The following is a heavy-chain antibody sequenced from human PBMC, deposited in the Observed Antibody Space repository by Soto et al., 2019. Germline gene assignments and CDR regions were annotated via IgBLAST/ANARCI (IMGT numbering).Heavy chain of an antibody. CDR2: IYYSGIT. V-gene: IGHV4-59*08. D-gene: IGHD3-22*01. Sequence: SETLSLTCTVSGDSISSYYWSWIRQPPGKGLEWIGNIYYSGITNYNPSLKSRVTMSVDTSKNQFSLKLSSVTAADTAVYYCARSYYDSILSDGGWGQGTLVTVSS. J-gene: IGHJ4*02. CDR3: ARSYYDSILSDGG. CDR1: GDSISSYY.